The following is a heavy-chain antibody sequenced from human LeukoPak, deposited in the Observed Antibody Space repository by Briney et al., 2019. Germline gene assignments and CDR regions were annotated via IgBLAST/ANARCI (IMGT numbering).Heavy chain of an antibody. CDR2: ISYTGST. V-gene: IGHV4-39*01. D-gene: IGHD2/OR15-2a*01. CDR3: ASRQGNIFDY. CDR1: GGSISSYH. J-gene: IGHJ4*02. Sequence: ASGTLSLTCTVSGGSISSYHWGWIRQPPGKGLEWIATISYTGSTYYNPSLKSRVTISVDTSKNQFSLRLSSMTAADTAVYYCASRQGNIFDYWGQGTLVTVSS.